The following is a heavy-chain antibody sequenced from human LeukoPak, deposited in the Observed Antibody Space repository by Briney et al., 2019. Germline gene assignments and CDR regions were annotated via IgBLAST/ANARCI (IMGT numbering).Heavy chain of an antibody. Sequence: PGGSVRLSCAASGFTFSSYWMSWVRQAPGKGLEWVANIKQDGSAKYNVDSVKGRFTISRDKAKNSLYLQMNSLRAEDTAVYYCAAERRAFDYWGQGTLVTVSA. CDR2: IKQDGSAK. V-gene: IGHV3-7*05. J-gene: IGHJ4*02. CDR1: GFTFSSYW. CDR3: AAERRAFDY.